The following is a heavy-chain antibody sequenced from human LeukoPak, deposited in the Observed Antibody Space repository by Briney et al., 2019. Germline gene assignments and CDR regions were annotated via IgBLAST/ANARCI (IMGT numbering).Heavy chain of an antibody. CDR3: AIRRRYDILTGYYKDY. D-gene: IGHD3-9*01. CDR1: GFTFSDYY. CDR2: ISNSGSTI. J-gene: IGHJ4*02. V-gene: IGHV3-11*04. Sequence: GGSLRLSCAASGFTFSDYYMSWIRQAPGKGLEWVSYISNSGSTIDYADSVKGRFTISRDNAKNSLYLQMNSLRAEDTAVYYCAIRRRYDILTGYYKDYWGQGTLVTVSS.